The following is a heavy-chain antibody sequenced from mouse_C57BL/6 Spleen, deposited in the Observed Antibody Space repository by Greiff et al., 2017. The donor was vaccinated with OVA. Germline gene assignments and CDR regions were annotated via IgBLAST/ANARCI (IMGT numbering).Heavy chain of an antibody. V-gene: IGHV1-82*01. D-gene: IGHD1-1*01. CDR2: IYPGDGDT. Sequence: VKLMESGPELVKPGASVKISCKASGYAFSSSWMNWVKQRPGTGLEWIGRIYPGDGDTNYNGKFKGKATQTADKSSSTAYMQLSSLTSEDSAVYFCARTYYYGSSPRAMDYWGQGTSVTVSS. CDR3: ARTYYYGSSPRAMDY. CDR1: GYAFSSSW. J-gene: IGHJ4*01.